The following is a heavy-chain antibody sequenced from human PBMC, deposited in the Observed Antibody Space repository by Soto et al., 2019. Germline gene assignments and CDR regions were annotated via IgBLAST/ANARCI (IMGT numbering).Heavy chain of an antibody. CDR3: ARAYSPGLFDP. V-gene: IGHV1-18*01. D-gene: IGHD2-15*01. CDR2: ISANNGNT. CDR1: GYTFTSYG. J-gene: IGHJ5*02. Sequence: QVQLVQSGAEVKKPGASVKVSCKASGYTFTSYGISWVRQAPGQVLEWMGWISANNGNTKYAQNFQGRVTMTTDTSTSTAYMELRSLRSDDTAVYYFARAYSPGLFDPWGQGTLVTVSS.